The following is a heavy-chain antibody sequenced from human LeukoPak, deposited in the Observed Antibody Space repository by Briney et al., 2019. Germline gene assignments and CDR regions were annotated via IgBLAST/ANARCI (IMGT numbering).Heavy chain of an antibody. CDR1: SGSFSGNF. D-gene: IGHD4-17*01. CDR3: ARGSLFYGDSSAYFDY. CDR2: INHRGST. Sequence: SDTLSLTCAVYSGSFSGNFWTYIRQPPGKGLEWIGEINHRGSTNYNPSLKSRVTISVDTSKNQFSLKLTSVTAADTAVYFCARGSLFYGDSSAYFDYWGQGTLVTVSS. V-gene: IGHV4-34*01. J-gene: IGHJ4*02.